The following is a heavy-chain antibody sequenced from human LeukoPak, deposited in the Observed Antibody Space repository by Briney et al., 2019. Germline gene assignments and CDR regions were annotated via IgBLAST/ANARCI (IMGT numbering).Heavy chain of an antibody. CDR3: ARDGARYCSGGNCSDYFDY. CDR1: GFTFSSYA. V-gene: IGHV3-30-3*01. D-gene: IGHD2-15*01. CDR2: ISYDGSNK. J-gene: IGHJ4*02. Sequence: PGGSLRLSCAASGFTFSSYAMHWVRQAPGKGLEWVAVISYDGSNKYYADSVKGRFTISRDNSKNTLYLQMNSLRAEDTAVYYCARDGARYCSGGNCSDYFDYWGQGTLVTVSS.